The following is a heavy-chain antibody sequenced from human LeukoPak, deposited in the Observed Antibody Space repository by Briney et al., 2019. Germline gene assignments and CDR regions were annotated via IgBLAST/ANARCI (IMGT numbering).Heavy chain of an antibody. CDR1: GFPFDRYW. CDR2: IKHDGSEK. Sequence: GGSLRLSCVASGFPFDRYWMCWVRQAPGKGLEWVANIKHDGSEKNFVDSVKGRFTISRDNAENSLFLQMNSLRADDTAVYFCARQPIYEAYFDFWGQGTLVTVSS. CDR3: ARQPIYEAYFDF. J-gene: IGHJ4*02. D-gene: IGHD3-16*01. V-gene: IGHV3-7*01.